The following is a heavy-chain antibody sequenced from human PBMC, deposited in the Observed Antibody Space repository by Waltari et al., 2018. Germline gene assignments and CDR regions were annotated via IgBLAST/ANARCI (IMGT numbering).Heavy chain of an antibody. J-gene: IGHJ1*01. D-gene: IGHD6-25*01. V-gene: IGHV1-2*06. Sequence: QVQLVQSGAEVKKPGASVKVSCKASGYTFTGYYMHWVRQAPGQGLEWMGRINPNSGGTNYAQKFQGRVTMTRDTSISTAYMELSRLRSDDTAVYYCARGALHISETGVGYFQHWGQGTLVTVSS. CDR1: GYTFTGYY. CDR3: ARGALHISETGVGYFQH. CDR2: INPNSGGT.